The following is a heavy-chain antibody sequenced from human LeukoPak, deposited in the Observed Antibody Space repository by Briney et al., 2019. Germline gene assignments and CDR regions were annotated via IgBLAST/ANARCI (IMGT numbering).Heavy chain of an antibody. CDR2: IYSSGNT. CDR3: ARDKEEHLARGYFDN. J-gene: IGHJ4*03. Sequence: SETLSLPRTVCGASISSFYWSWIRQPPGKGLEWIGYIYSSGNTNYNPSRRSRATISLDTSRTQFSVKLSSVTAADTAVYFCARDKEEHLARGYFDNW. V-gene: IGHV4-59*12. CDR1: GASISSFY.